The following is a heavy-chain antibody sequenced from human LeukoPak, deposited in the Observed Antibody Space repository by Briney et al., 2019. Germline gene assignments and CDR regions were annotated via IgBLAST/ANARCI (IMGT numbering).Heavy chain of an antibody. CDR3: ARDYYYYYMDV. CDR2: INSDGSST. Sequence: PGGSLRLSCEASGFTFNTFGMHWVRQAPGKGLVWVSRINSDGSSTTYADSVKGRFTISRDNAKNTLYLQMNSLRAEDTAVYYCARDYYYYYMDVWGKGTTVTISS. CDR1: GFTFNTFG. V-gene: IGHV3-74*01. J-gene: IGHJ6*03.